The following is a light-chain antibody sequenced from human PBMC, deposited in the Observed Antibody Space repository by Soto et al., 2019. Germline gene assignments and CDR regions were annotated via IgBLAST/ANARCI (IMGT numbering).Light chain of an antibody. CDR2: DVN. J-gene: IGLJ1*01. CDR1: SSDIGSFTF. V-gene: IGLV2-14*03. Sequence: QSALTQPASVSGSPGQSITISCTGDSSDIGSFTFVSWYQQHPGKVPKLMIFDVNRRPSGVSDRFSGSKSGNTASLTISGLQAEDVGDYYCSSYTSSSTHVFGSGTKLTVL. CDR3: SSYTSSSTHV.